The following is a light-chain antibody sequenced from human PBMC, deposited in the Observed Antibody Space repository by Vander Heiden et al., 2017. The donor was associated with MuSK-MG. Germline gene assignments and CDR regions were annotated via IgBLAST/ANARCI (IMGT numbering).Light chain of an antibody. CDR3: SSVVGGDIYV. CDR1: IRDVGGAKY. J-gene: IGLJ1*01. CDR2: EVT. V-gene: IGLV2-8*01. Sequence: QSALTHPPSASGSPGQSDTISCTRTIRDVGGAKYVSWYQQPPGNAPKVIIYEVTKRPSGVPDRFSGSKSGKTASMTVSGLQAEDDADYYCSSVVGGDIYVFGTGTEVTVL.